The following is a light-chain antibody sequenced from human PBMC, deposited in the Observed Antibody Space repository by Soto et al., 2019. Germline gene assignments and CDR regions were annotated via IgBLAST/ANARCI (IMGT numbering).Light chain of an antibody. V-gene: IGKV3-15*01. J-gene: IGKJ4*01. CDR3: QQYIRWPLT. Sequence: EIVMTQSPGTLSLSRGDTATLSGSASQSLCSDLAWYQQKPGQAPSLLIYGASTRATGTPARFSGSGSGTEFTLTISSLQSEDFAVYYCQQYIRWPLTFGGGTKVDIK. CDR2: GAS. CDR1: QSLCSD.